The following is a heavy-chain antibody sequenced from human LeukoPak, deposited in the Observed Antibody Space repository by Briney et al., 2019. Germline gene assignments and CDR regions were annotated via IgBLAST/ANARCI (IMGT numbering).Heavy chain of an antibody. Sequence: SQTLSLTCTVSGGSISSGDYYWSWIRQPPGKGLEWIGSIYHSGSTYYNPSLKSRVTISVDTSKNQFSLKLSSVTAADTAVYYCARLAVPGDYFDYWGQGTLVTVSS. CDR3: ARLAVPGDYFDY. J-gene: IGHJ4*02. CDR1: GGSISSGDYY. V-gene: IGHV4-30-2*03. CDR2: IYHSGST. D-gene: IGHD6-19*01.